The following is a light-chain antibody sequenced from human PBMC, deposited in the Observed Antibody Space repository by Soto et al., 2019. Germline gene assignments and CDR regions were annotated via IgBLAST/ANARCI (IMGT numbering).Light chain of an antibody. CDR3: QKFNTAPLT. CDR2: SAS. CDR1: QDISVY. J-gene: IGKJ5*01. Sequence: DIQMTQSPSSLSASVGDRVTITCRASQDISVYLAWYPQKPGKVPKLLIYSASTLQSGVPSRFSGSGSGTDFTLTISSLQPEEVATYYCQKFNTAPLTFGQGTRLEIK. V-gene: IGKV1-27*01.